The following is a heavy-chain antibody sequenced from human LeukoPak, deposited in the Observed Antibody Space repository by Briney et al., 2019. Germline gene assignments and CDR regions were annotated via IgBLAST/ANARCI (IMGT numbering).Heavy chain of an antibody. CDR3: ARQGAGTYYYDSSGPFDY. J-gene: IGHJ4*02. Sequence: SETLSLTCTVSGGSISSSSYYWGWIRQPPGKGLEWIGSIYYSGSTYYNPSLKSRVTISVDTSKNQFSLKLSSVTAADTAVYYCARQGAGTYYYDSSGPFDYWGQGTLVTVSS. CDR2: IYYSGST. CDR1: GGSISSSSYY. D-gene: IGHD3-22*01. V-gene: IGHV4-39*01.